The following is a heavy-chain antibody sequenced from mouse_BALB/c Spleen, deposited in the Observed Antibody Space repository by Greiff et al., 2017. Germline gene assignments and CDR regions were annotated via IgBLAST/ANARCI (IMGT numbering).Heavy chain of an antibody. CDR2: INPSNGGT. D-gene: IGHD4-1*01. CDR3: TKGAHWEIFDD. V-gene: IGHV1S81*02. Sequence: QVQLQQSGAELVKPGASVKLSCKASGYTFTSYYMYWVKQRPGQGLEWIGEINPSNGGTNFNEKFKSKATLTVDKSSSTAYMQLSSLTSEDSAVYYCTKGAHWEIFDDWGQGTTLTVSS. J-gene: IGHJ2*01. CDR1: GYTFTSYY.